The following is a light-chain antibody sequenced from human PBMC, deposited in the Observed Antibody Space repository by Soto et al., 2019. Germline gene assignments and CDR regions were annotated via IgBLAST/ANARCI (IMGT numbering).Light chain of an antibody. J-gene: IGKJ2*01. CDR1: QSVSSSY. CDR2: GAS. CDR3: QQYGSSRT. V-gene: IGKV3-20*01. Sequence: EIVLTQSPGTLSLSPGERATLSCRASQSVSSSYLAWYQQKPGQAPRLLIYGASSRATGIPDRFSGSGSGTDFTLPISRLEPEDFAVYYCQQYGSSRTFGQGTKLEIK.